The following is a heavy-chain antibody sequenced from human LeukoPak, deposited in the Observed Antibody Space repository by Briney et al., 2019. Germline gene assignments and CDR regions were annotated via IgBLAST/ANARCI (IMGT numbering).Heavy chain of an antibody. V-gene: IGHV3-30*04. J-gene: IGHJ4*02. CDR1: GFTFSSYA. CDR2: ISYDGSNK. Sequence: GGSLRLSCAASGFTFSSYAMHWVRQAPGKGLEWGAVISYDGSNKYYADSVKGRFTISRDNSKNTLYLQMSSLRAEDTAVYYCARAPPSRHFFDYWGQGTLVTVSS. CDR3: ARAPPSRHFFDY. D-gene: IGHD3-3*02.